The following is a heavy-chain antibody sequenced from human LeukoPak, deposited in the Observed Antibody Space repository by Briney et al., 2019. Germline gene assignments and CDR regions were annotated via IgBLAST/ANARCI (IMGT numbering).Heavy chain of an antibody. CDR3: ARGLWAQDY. J-gene: IGHJ4*02. Sequence: PGGSLRLSGAASGFTVSSNYMSWVRQAPGEGLEWVSVIYSGGSTYYADSVKGRFTISRDNSKNTLYLQMNSLRAEEKAVYYCARGLWAQDYWGQGTLVTVSS. CDR2: IYSGGST. V-gene: IGHV3-53*01. D-gene: IGHD4/OR15-4a*01. CDR1: GFTVSSNY.